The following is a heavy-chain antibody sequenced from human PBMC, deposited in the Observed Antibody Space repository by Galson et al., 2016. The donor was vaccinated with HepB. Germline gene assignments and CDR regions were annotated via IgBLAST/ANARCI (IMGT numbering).Heavy chain of an antibody. J-gene: IGHJ6*02. CDR1: GFTFSSAW. V-gene: IGHV3-15*01. D-gene: IGHD1-26*01. Sequence: SLRLSCAASGFTFSSAWMTWVRQAPGKGLQWVGHIKSKIDGGTTTYAAPVKGRFSISRDDSKNTVYLHMSSLKTEDTAVYYCGTPQGESYYYGMDVWGQGTTVTVSS. CDR3: GTPQGESYYYGMDV. CDR2: IKSKIDGGTT.